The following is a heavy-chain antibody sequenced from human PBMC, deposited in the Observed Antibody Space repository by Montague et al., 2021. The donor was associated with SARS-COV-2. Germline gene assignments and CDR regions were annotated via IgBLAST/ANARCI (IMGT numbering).Heavy chain of an antibody. CDR2: ST. J-gene: IGHJ3*02. D-gene: IGHD2-21*01. V-gene: IGHV4-59*01. CDR3: ARTPGQIAGDAFDI. Sequence: STNYNPSLKSRVTISVDTSKNQFSLKLSSVTAADTAVYYCARTPGQIAGDAFDIWGQGTMVTVSS.